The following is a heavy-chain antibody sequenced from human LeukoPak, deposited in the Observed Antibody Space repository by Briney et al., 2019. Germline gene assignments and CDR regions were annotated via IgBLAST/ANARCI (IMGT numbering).Heavy chain of an antibody. Sequence: AGGSLRLSCAASGFTFSSYWMHWVRQAPGKGLVWVSRINSEGSSTSYADSVKGRFTISRDNAKNTLYLQTNSLRAEDTAVYYCARGTHQNWGIDYWGQGTLVTVSS. CDR2: INSEGSST. J-gene: IGHJ4*02. CDR1: GFTFSSYW. CDR3: ARGTHQNWGIDY. D-gene: IGHD7-27*01. V-gene: IGHV3-74*01.